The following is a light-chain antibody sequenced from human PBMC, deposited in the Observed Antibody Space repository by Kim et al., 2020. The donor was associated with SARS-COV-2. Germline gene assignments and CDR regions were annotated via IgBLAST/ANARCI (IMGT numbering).Light chain of an antibody. V-gene: IGLV2-8*01. Sequence: GQSVTISCTGTSSDVGNYNYVSWYQQHPGKAPKLMIYEVSKRPSGVPDRFSGSKSGNTASLTVSGLQAEDEADYYCSSYAGNNNLKFGGGTQLTVL. CDR1: SSDVGNYNY. CDR2: EVS. CDR3: SSYAGNNNLK. J-gene: IGLJ3*02.